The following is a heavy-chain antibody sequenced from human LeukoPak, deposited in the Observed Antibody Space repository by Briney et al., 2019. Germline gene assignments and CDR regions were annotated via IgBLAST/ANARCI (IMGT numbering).Heavy chain of an antibody. CDR2: IYYSGST. Sequence: PSETLSLTCLVPGASITSGSYFWGWIRQPPGKGLEWIGYIYYSGSTNYNPSLKSRVTISVDTSRNQFSLNVSSVTAADTAVYYCARVLPYSSGWGVDYWGQGTLVTVSS. V-gene: IGHV4-61*01. CDR3: ARVLPYSSGWGVDY. J-gene: IGHJ4*02. D-gene: IGHD6-19*01. CDR1: GASITSGSYF.